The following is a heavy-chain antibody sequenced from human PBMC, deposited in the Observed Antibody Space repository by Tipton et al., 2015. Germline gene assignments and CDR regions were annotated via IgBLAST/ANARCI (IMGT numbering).Heavy chain of an antibody. J-gene: IGHJ4*02. D-gene: IGHD3-22*01. CDR2: IYSSGIT. V-gene: IGHV4-59*01. CDR1: GDSITDYY. Sequence: TLSLTCAVSGDSITDYYWSWIRQSPGTGLEWIGYIYSSGITNYNPSLKSRVTMSVDTSKNQISLELRSVTAADTAVYYCARDRSDNSYDSTGYFDYWGQGFLVTVSS. CDR3: ARDRSDNSYDSTGYFDY.